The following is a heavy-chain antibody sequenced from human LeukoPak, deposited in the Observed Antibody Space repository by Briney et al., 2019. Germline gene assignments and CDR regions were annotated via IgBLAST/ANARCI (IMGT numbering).Heavy chain of an antibody. Sequence: PSQTLSLTCTLSGGSISSGGYYWSWIRQHPGKGLEWIGYIYYSGSTYYNPSLKSRVTISVDTSKNQFSLKLSSVTAADTAVYYCARNVDIAMAYDYWGQGTLVTVSS. CDR3: ARNVDIAMAYDY. CDR2: IYYSGST. J-gene: IGHJ4*02. CDR1: GGSISSGGYY. V-gene: IGHV4-31*03. D-gene: IGHD5-18*01.